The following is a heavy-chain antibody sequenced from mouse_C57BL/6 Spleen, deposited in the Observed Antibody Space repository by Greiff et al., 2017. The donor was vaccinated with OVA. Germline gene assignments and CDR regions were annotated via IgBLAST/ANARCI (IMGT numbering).Heavy chain of an antibody. J-gene: IGHJ2*01. D-gene: IGHD6-1*01. CDR3: AKATEDYFDY. CDR2: IDPSDSYT. V-gene: IGHV1-50*01. Sequence: QVQLQQPGAELVKPGASVKLSCKASGYTFTSYWMQWVKQRPGQGLEWIGEIDPSDSYTNYNQKFKGKATLTVDTSSSTDYMQLSSLTSEDSAVYYCAKATEDYFDYWGQGTTLTVSS. CDR1: GYTFTSYW.